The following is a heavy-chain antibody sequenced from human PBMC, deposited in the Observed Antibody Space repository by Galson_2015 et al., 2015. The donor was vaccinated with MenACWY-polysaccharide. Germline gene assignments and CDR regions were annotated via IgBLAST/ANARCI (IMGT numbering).Heavy chain of an antibody. CDR2: ISTGSGII. Sequence: SLRLSCAGSGFTFSDFTMNWVRQAPGKGLEWVSFISTGSGIIYYADSVKGRFTISRDNAKNSLYLQMNSLRDKDTAVYYCARASSTDYWGQGTLVTVSS. D-gene: IGHD2-2*01. CDR1: GFTFSDFT. J-gene: IGHJ4*02. CDR3: ARASSTDY. V-gene: IGHV3-48*02.